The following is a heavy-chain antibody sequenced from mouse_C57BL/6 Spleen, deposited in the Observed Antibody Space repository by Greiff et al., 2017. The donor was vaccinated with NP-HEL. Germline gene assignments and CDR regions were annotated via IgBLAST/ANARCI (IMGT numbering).Heavy chain of an antibody. CDR1: GYTFTDYE. V-gene: IGHV1-15*01. CDR3: TRRGYDGSYFDY. Sequence: VQLQQSGAELVRPGASVTLSCKASGYTFTDYEMHWVKQTPVHGLEWIGAIDPETGGTAYNQKFKGKAILTADKSSSTAYMELRSLTSEDSAVYYCTRRGYDGSYFDYWGQGTTLTVSS. J-gene: IGHJ2*01. D-gene: IGHD2-2*01. CDR2: IDPETGGT.